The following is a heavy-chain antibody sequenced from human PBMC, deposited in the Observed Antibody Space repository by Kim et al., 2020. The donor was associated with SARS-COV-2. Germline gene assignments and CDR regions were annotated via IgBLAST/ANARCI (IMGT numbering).Heavy chain of an antibody. V-gene: IGHV4-39*01. J-gene: IGHJ4*02. Sequence: SETLSLTCTVSGGSISSSSYYWGWIRQPPGKGLEWIGSIYYSGSTYYNPSLKSRVTISVDTSKNQFSLKLSSVTAADTAVYYCARPSIAAAKEYWGQGTLVTVSS. CDR1: GGSISSSSYY. D-gene: IGHD6-13*01. CDR3: ARPSIAAAKEY. CDR2: IYYSGST.